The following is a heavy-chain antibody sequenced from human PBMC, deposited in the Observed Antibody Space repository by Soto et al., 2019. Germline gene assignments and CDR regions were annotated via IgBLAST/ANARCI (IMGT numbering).Heavy chain of an antibody. CDR2: ISSSSSTI. V-gene: IGHV3-48*01. J-gene: IGHJ5*02. CDR3: ARHHIRIAQIVCFDP. D-gene: IGHD6-13*01. CDR1: GFTFSSYS. Sequence: EVQLVESGGGLVQPGGSLRLSCAASGFTFSSYSMNWVRQAPGKGLEWVSYISSSSSTIYYADSVKGRFTISRDNAENARYVQVNILRSESTAVYYCARHHIRIAQIVCFDPCGQGALVTISS.